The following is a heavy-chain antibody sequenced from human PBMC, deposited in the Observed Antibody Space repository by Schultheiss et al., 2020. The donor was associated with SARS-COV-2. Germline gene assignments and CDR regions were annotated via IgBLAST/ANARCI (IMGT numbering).Heavy chain of an antibody. CDR1: GGSISSSSYY. J-gene: IGHJ4*02. CDR2: IYYSGST. V-gene: IGHV4-39*02. D-gene: IGHD6-13*01. Sequence: SQTLSLTCTVSGGSISSSSYYWGWIRQPPGKGLEWIGSIYYSGSTYYNPSLKSRVTISVDTSKNQFSLKLSSVTAADTAVYYCARDRGSSFGYWGQGTLVTVSS. CDR3: ARDRGSSFGY.